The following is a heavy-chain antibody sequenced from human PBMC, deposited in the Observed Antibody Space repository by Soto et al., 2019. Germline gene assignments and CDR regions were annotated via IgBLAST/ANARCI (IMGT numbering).Heavy chain of an antibody. Sequence: ASVKVSCKASGYTFTSYYMHWVRQAPGQGLEWMGIIKPSGGSTSYAQKFQGRVTMTRDTSTSTVYMELSSLRSEDTAVYYCARDRSDSSGYYDVTNWFDPWGQGTLVTVSS. V-gene: IGHV1-46*01. J-gene: IGHJ5*02. CDR2: IKPSGGST. CDR3: ARDRSDSSGYYDVTNWFDP. D-gene: IGHD3-22*01. CDR1: GYTFTSYY.